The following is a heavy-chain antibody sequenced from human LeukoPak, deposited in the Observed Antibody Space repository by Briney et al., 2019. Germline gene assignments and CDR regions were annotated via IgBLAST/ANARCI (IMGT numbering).Heavy chain of an antibody. CDR2: ISWNSGNI. V-gene: IGHV3-9*01. D-gene: IGHD3-3*01. CDR3: AKELGGLEDF. CDR1: GFSFKDYA. J-gene: IGHJ4*02. Sequence: GGSLRLSCAASGFSFKDYAVRWVRHAPGKGLGWVSGISWNSGNIGYADSVKGRFIISRDNAKHSLYLQMNSLRPEDTALYYCAKELGGLEDFWGQGTLVTVSS.